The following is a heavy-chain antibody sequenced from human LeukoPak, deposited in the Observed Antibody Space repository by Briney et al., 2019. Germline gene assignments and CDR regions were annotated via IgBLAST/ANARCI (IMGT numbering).Heavy chain of an antibody. CDR2: INPNSGGT. CDR3: ASLLVGSGSYLS. CDR1: GYTFTGYH. V-gene: IGHV1-2*02. Sequence: ASVKVSCKASGYTFTGYHMHWVRQAPGQGLEWMGWINPNSGGTNYAQKFQGRVTMTRDTSISTAYMELSRLRSDDTAVYYCASLLVGSGSYLSWGQGTLATVSS. D-gene: IGHD3-10*01. J-gene: IGHJ4*02.